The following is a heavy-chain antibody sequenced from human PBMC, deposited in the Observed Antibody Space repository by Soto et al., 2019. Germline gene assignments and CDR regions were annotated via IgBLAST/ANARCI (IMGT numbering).Heavy chain of an antibody. Sequence: GESLKISCRTSGYSFISYWVAWVRQLPGKGLEWMGTFYPGDSTSTYSPSFQGQVTISVDTSITTAYLQLNSLKASDTAMYYCARIIGYCRNNDCSWTFDVWGQGTMVTVSS. CDR2: FYPGDSTS. D-gene: IGHD2-15*01. CDR3: ARIIGYCRNNDCSWTFDV. CDR1: GYSFISYW. J-gene: IGHJ3*01. V-gene: IGHV5-51*01.